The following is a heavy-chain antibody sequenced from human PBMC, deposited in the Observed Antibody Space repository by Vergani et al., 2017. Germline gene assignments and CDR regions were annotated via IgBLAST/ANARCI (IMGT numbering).Heavy chain of an antibody. CDR1: GFNFGYYA. CDR3: ANIPGVWFGDREGGFDY. V-gene: IGHV3-30*04. D-gene: IGHD3-10*01. CDR2: ISYDGTYE. J-gene: IGHJ4*02. Sequence: QVQLVESGGGVVQPGRSLRLYCAASGFNFGYYAMHWVRQAPGGGLEWVATISYDGTYEYYIESVKGRFTISRDNFKNTLSLQMNSLRPEDTALYYCANIPGVWFGDREGGFDYWGLGTLVTVSS.